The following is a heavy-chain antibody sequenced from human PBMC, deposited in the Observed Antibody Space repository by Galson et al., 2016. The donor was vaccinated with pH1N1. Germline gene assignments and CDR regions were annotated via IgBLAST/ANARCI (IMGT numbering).Heavy chain of an antibody. D-gene: IGHD3-16*01. J-gene: IGHJ6*03. CDR1: RFTLSSYG. Sequence: SLRLSCAGSRFTLSSYGIHRVRQAPGKGLEWVAFIRFAGDSQLYTDSVKGRFTISRDNSKNTVYLQMDSLRPDDTAEYFCAKVGLHDPSGHFYYMDVWGQGTMVTVSS. V-gene: IGHV3-30*02. CDR3: AKVGLHDPSGHFYYMDV. CDR2: IRFAGDSQ.